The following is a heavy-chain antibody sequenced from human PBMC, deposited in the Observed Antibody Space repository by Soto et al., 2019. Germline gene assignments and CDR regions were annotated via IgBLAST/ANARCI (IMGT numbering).Heavy chain of an antibody. CDR3: ARHVPFLEWLPSLTYAFDI. D-gene: IGHD3-3*02. CDR1: GGSISSYY. J-gene: IGHJ3*02. CDR2: IYYSGST. V-gene: IGHV4-59*08. Sequence: SETLSLTCTVSGGSISSYYWSWIRQPPGKGLEWIGYIYYSGSTNYNPSLKSRVTISVDTSKNQFSLKLSSVTAADTAVYYCARHVPFLEWLPSLTYAFDIWGQGTMVTVSS.